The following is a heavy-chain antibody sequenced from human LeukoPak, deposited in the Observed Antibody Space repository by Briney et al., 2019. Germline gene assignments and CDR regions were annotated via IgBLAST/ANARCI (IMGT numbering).Heavy chain of an antibody. D-gene: IGHD2-8*01. CDR3: AATPYCADGICYTRYYFDY. CDR2: IYSGGST. Sequence: GGSLRLSCAASGFTVSNNYMNWVRQAPGRGLEWVSVIYSGGSTYYADSVKGRFTISRDNSKNSLSLQMNSLRAEDTAVYYCAATPYCADGICYTRYYFDYWGQGTLVTVSS. J-gene: IGHJ4*02. V-gene: IGHV3-53*01. CDR1: GFTVSNNY.